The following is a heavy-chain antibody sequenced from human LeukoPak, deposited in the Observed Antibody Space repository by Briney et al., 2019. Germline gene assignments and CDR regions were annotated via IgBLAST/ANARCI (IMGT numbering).Heavy chain of an antibody. CDR2: ISGSGGST. V-gene: IGHV3-23*01. CDR3: AKDRRYSSSWFSY. J-gene: IGHJ4*02. Sequence: GGSLRLSCAASGFTSSSYAMSWVRQAPGKGLEWVSAISGSGGSTYYADSVKGRFTISRDNSKNTLYLQMNSLRAEDTAVYYCAKDRRYSSSWFSYWGQGTLVTVSS. CDR1: GFTSSSYA. D-gene: IGHD6-13*01.